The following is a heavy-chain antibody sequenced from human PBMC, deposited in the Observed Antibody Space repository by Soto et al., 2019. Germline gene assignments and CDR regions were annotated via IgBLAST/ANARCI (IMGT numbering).Heavy chain of an antibody. CDR1: GDSVSSDSVA. CDR3: ARDQTYNKWSKWFDP. J-gene: IGHJ5*02. D-gene: IGHD1-20*01. V-gene: IGHV6-1*01. Sequence: SQTLSLTCAISGDSVSSDSVAWNWIRQSPSRGLEWLGRTYYRSKWYNDYAGSVKSRITINSYTSKNQFSLHLNSVTPEDTAVYYCARDQTYNKWSKWFDPWGQGTLVTVSS. CDR2: TYYRSKWYN.